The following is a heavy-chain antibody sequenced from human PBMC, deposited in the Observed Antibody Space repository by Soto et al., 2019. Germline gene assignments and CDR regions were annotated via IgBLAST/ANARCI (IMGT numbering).Heavy chain of an antibody. CDR2: ISAYNSNT. CDR3: AVDIVATMIFDY. Sequence: ASVKVSCKASGYTFTSYGINWVRQAPGQGLEWMGWISAYNSNTKYAQKFQGRVTMTTDTSTSTAYMELRSLRSDDTAVYYCAVDIVATMIFDYWGQGTLVTVSS. D-gene: IGHD5-12*01. J-gene: IGHJ4*02. CDR1: GYTFTSYG. V-gene: IGHV1-18*01.